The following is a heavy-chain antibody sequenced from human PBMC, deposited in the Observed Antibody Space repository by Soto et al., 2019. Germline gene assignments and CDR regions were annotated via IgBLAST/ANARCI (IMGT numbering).Heavy chain of an antibody. CDR2: VSPQSGNT. D-gene: IGHD1-1*01. CDR3: ARGRTVSAIGPLLV. CDR1: GYNFFDYG. J-gene: IGHJ1*01. V-gene: IGHV1-18*01. Sequence: QIQLVQSGAEVKKPGASVKVSCKASGYNFFDYGVSWVRQAPGQGLEWMGWVSPQSGNTDYARKVQSRVTMTTDTATRTAYMELRALRSDDTAVYYCARGRTVSAIGPLLVWGQGTLVSVSS.